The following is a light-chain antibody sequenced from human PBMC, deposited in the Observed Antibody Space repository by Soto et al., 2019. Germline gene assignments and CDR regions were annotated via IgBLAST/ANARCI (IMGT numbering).Light chain of an antibody. Sequence: DVVMTQSPLSLPVTLGQPASISCSSSQSLVYSDGTTYLSWFQQRPGQSPRRLIYKVSSRDSGVPDRFSGSGSVTDFTLKISRVEAEDVGVYYCLQGNHWPNTFGQGTKLEIK. J-gene: IGKJ2*01. CDR1: QSLVYSDGTTY. CDR2: KVS. CDR3: LQGNHWPNT. V-gene: IGKV2-30*01.